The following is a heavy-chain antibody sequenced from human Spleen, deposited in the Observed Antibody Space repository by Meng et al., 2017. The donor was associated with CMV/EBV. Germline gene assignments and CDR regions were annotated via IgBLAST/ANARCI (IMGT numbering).Heavy chain of an antibody. D-gene: IGHD3-3*01. J-gene: IGHJ6*02. CDR2: MNPNSGNT. Sequence: ASVKVSCKASGYTFTAYAITWVRQATGQGLEWMGWMNPNSGNTGYAQKFQGRVTITRNTSISTAYMELSSLRSEDTAVYYCASGGGLGGDYYYYGMDVWGQGTTVTVSS. V-gene: IGHV1-8*03. CDR1: GYTFTAYA. CDR3: ASGGGLGGDYYYYGMDV.